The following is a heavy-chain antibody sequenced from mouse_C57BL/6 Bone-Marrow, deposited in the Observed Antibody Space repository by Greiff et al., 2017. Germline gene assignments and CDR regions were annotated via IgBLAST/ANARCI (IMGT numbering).Heavy chain of an antibody. Sequence: VMLVESGAELAKPGASVKLSCKASGYTFTSYWMHWVKQRPGQGLEWIGYINPSSGYTKYNQKFKDKATLTADKSSSTAYMQLSSLTYEDSAVYYCARGYYGNYAYWYFDVWGTGTTVTVSS. CDR1: GYTFTSYW. D-gene: IGHD2-1*01. CDR3: ARGYYGNYAYWYFDV. CDR2: INPSSGYT. J-gene: IGHJ1*03. V-gene: IGHV1-7*01.